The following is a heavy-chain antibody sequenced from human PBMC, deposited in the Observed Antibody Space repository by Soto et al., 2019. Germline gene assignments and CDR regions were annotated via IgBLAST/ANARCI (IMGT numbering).Heavy chain of an antibody. Sequence: PSETLSLTCTVSGGSISSGDYYWSWIRQPPGKGLEWIGYIYYSGSTYYNPSLKSRVTISVDTSKNQFSMKLSSVTAADTAVYYCRGYCSSTSCYGTYYYYGMDVWGKGNTVTVSA. J-gene: IGHJ6*04. V-gene: IGHV4-30-4*01. CDR3: RGYCSSTSCYGTYYYYGMDV. D-gene: IGHD2-2*01. CDR2: IYYSGST. CDR1: GGSISSGDYY.